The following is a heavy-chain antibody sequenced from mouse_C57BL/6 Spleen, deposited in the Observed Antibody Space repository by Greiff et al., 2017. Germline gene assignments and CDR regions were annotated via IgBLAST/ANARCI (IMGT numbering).Heavy chain of an antibody. J-gene: IGHJ4*01. Sequence: QVQLQQPGAELVRPGSSVKLSCKASGYTFTSYWMHWVKQRPIQGLEWIGNIDPSDSETHYNQKFKDKATLTVDKSSSTAYMQLSSLTSDDSAVYFCASDYYGSSYYYAMDYWGQGASVTVSS. D-gene: IGHD1-1*01. V-gene: IGHV1-52*01. CDR2: IDPSDSET. CDR3: ASDYYGSSYYYAMDY. CDR1: GYTFTSYW.